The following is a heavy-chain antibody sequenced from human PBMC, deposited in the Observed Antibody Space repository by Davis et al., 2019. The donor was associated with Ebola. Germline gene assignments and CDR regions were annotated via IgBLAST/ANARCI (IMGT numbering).Heavy chain of an antibody. CDR3: ARRWLRGCLDY. D-gene: IGHD2-15*01. J-gene: IGHJ4*02. Sequence: PSETLSLTCDISGASVSSGRWNWISQSPSRGLEWLGRTYFSSKWYHDYAVSVKSRITINPDTSKNQFSLQLNTVTPEDTALYYCARRWLRGCLDYWGQGTLVTVSS. CDR2: TYFSSKWYH. CDR1: GASVSSGR. V-gene: IGHV6-1*01.